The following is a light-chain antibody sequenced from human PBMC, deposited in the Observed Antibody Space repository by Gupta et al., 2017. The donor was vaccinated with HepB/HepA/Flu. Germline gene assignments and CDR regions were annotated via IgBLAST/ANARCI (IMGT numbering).Light chain of an antibody. CDR3: AAWDDSLNGPV. V-gene: IGLV1-44*01. Sequence: QSVLTQPPSASGTPGQRVTISCSGSISSIGSNNVIWYPPLPVPAPNLLIYSNNPRPSGVPARFSGSKSGTSASLAISWLQAADEADYYCAAWDDSLNGPVFGGGTKLTVL. CDR1: ISSIGSNN. J-gene: IGLJ2*01. CDR2: SNN.